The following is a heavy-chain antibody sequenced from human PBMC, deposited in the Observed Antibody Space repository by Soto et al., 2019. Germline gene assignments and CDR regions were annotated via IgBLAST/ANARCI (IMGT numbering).Heavy chain of an antibody. J-gene: IGHJ4*02. CDR1: GFTFSSYA. V-gene: IGHV3-30-3*01. Sequence: GGSLRLSCAASGFTFSSYAMHWVRQAPGKGLEWVAVISYDGSNKYYADSVKGRFTISRDNSKNTLYLQMNSLRAEDTAVYYCARDLAMVHYFDYWGQGTLVTVS. CDR3: ARDLAMVHYFDY. D-gene: IGHD5-18*01. CDR2: ISYDGSNK.